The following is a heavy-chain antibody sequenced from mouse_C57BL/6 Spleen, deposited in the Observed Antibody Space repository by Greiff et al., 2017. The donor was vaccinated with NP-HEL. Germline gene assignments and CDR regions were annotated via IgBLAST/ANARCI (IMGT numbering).Heavy chain of an antibody. CDR2: IYPGGGYT. CDR1: GYTFTNYW. V-gene: IGHV1-63*01. Sequence: QVQLQQSGAELVRPGTSVKMSCKASGYTFTNYWIGWAKQRPGHGLEWIGDIYPGGGYTNYNEKFKGKATLTADKSSSTAYMQVSSLTSEDSAIYYCARKDGYPHWYFDVWGTGTTVTVSS. CDR3: ARKDGYPHWYFDV. D-gene: IGHD2-3*01. J-gene: IGHJ1*03.